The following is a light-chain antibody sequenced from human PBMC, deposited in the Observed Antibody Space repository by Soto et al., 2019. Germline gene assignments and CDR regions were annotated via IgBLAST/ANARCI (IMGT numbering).Light chain of an antibody. CDR1: QTISSW. CDR2: KAS. CDR3: QQYGSSGT. J-gene: IGKJ1*01. V-gene: IGKV1-5*03. Sequence: DIQVTQYPSTLSGAVGDRVTITRRASQTISSWLAWYQQKPGKAPKLLIYKASTLKSGVPSRFSGSGSGTEFTLTISRLEPEDFAVYYCQQYGSSGTFGQESKVDIK.